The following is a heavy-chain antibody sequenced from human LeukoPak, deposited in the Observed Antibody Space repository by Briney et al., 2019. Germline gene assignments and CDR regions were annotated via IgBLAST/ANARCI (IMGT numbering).Heavy chain of an antibody. Sequence: GGSLRLSCAASGFTFSSYWMSWVRQAPGKGLEWVANINRDGGEKYYVDSVEGRFTISRDNAKNSLYLQMNSLRVEDTAIYYCARDKIVGATYFDYWGQGTLVTVSS. V-gene: IGHV3-7*01. CDR1: GFTFSSYW. D-gene: IGHD1-26*01. CDR2: INRDGGEK. J-gene: IGHJ4*02. CDR3: ARDKIVGATYFDY.